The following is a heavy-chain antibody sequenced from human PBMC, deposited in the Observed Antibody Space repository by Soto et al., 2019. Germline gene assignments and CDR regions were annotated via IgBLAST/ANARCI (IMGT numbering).Heavy chain of an antibody. D-gene: IGHD1-26*01. V-gene: IGHV1-46*02. CDR3: ADRRGVGLTGSGFDY. CDR2: IDPSGGDT. J-gene: IGHJ4*02. CDR1: GYTFNRHY. Sequence: QVQLVQSGAEVRKPGASVKVSCKASGYTFNRHYIQWVRQAPGQGLEWMGMIDPSGGDTNYAKKCQGRVTLTSDTSTSTVYMKLSSVRSEDTAVYYCADRRGVGLTGSGFDYWGRGTLVIVSS.